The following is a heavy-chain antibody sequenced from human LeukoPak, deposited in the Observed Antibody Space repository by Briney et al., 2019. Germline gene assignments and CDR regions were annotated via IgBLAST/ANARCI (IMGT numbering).Heavy chain of an antibody. V-gene: IGHV1-18*01. CDR3: ARTEYVGGIRYFDR. J-gene: IGHJ4*02. D-gene: IGHD3-9*01. CDR2: ISAYNGNT. Sequence: ASVNVSCKASGGTFSSYAISWVRQAPGQGLEWMGWISAYNGNTNYAQKLQGRVTMTTDTSTSTAYMELRSLRSDDTAVYYCARTEYVGGIRYFDRWGQGTLVTVPS. CDR1: GGTFSSYA.